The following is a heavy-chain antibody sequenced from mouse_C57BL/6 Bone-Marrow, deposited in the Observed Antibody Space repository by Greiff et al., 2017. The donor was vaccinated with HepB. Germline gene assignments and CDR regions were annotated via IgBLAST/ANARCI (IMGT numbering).Heavy chain of an antibody. CDR3: ARVYYDYDEAY. D-gene: IGHD2-4*01. CDR1: GYAFSSSW. Sequence: QVQLQQSGPELVKPGASVKISRKASGYAFSSSWMNWVKQRPGKGLEGIGRIYPGDGDTNYNGKFKGKATLTADKSSSTAYMQLSSLTSEDSAVYFCARVYYDYDEAYWGQGTLVNVSA. J-gene: IGHJ3*01. CDR2: IYPGDGDT. V-gene: IGHV1-82*01.